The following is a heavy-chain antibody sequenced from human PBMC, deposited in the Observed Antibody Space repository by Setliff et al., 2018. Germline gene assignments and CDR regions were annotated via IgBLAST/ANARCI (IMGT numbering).Heavy chain of an antibody. V-gene: IGHV1-2*02. J-gene: IGHJ6*03. CDR3: ARDRNDNYESSGYYYAGGYMDV. Sequence: ASVKVSCKASAKTFTAYYVHWVRQAPGQGLEWMGWINPNSGGTNYAQKFQGRVTMTRNTSTSTVFMELSSLRSEDKAVYYCARDRNDNYESSGYYYAGGYMDVWGKGTTVTVSS. CDR2: INPNSGGT. CDR1: AKTFTAYY. D-gene: IGHD3-22*01.